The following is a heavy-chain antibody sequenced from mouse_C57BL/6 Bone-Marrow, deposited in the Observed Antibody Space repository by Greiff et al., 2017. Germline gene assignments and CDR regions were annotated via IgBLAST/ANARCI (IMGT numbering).Heavy chain of an antibody. CDR3: ARAHRDYAMDY. D-gene: IGHD2-14*01. CDR2: IHPNSGST. CDR1: GYTFTSYW. J-gene: IGHJ4*01. V-gene: IGHV1-64*01. Sequence: QVQLQQPGAELVKPGASVKLSCKASGYTFTSYWMHWVKQRPGQGLEWIGMIHPNSGSTNYNEKFKSKATLTVNKASTAAYMQLSSLSSEDSAVYYCARAHRDYAMDYWGQGTSVTVSS.